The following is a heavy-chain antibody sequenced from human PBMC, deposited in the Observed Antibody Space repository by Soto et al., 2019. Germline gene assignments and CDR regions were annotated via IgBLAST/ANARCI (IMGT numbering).Heavy chain of an antibody. J-gene: IGHJ4*02. D-gene: IGHD4-17*01. CDR3: ARLPKWTTVTA. V-gene: IGHV3-21*05. Sequence: EVQLVESGGGLVNPGGSLRLSCAASGFTFSSYSMNWVRQAPGKGLEWVSYITSSSDNIYYADSVKGRFTISRDNAKNSLYLQMNSLGDEDTAVYYCARLPKWTTVTAWGQGTLVTVSS. CDR1: GFTFSSYS. CDR2: ITSSSDNI.